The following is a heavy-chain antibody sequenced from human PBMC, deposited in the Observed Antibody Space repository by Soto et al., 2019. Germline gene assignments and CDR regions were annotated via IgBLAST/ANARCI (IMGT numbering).Heavy chain of an antibody. D-gene: IGHD3-22*01. CDR2: IIPIFGTA. J-gene: IGHJ5*02. CDR3: ARASQGIDSSGYYYGVNWFDP. CDR1: GGTFSSYA. Sequence: SVKVSCKASGGTFSSYAISWVRQAPGQGLEWMGGIIPIFGTANYAQKFQGRVTITADESTSTAYMELSSLRSEDTAVYYCARASQGIDSSGYYYGVNWFDPWGQGTLVTVSS. V-gene: IGHV1-69*13.